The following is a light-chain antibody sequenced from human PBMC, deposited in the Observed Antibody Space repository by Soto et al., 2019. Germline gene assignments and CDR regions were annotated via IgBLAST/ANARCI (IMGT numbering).Light chain of an antibody. J-gene: IGLJ1*01. CDR1: SSDVGGYNY. V-gene: IGLV2-14*01. CDR3: SSYTSSTFYV. CDR2: EVS. Sequence: QSVLTQPASVSGSPGQSIATSCTGTSSDVGGYNYVSWYQQHPGKAPKLMIYEVSNRPSGVSNRSSGSKSGNTASLTISGLQAEDEADYYCSSYTSSTFYVFGTGTKVTAL.